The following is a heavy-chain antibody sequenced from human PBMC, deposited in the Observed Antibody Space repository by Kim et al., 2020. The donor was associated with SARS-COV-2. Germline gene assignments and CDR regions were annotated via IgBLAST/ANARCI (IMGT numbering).Heavy chain of an antibody. CDR3: AKDSRYDFWSGYYFDY. CDR1: GFSFSNYA. V-gene: IGHV3-23*01. J-gene: IGHJ4*01. D-gene: IGHD3-3*01. Sequence: GGSLRLSCAASGFSFSNYAMSWVRQAPGKGPEWVSVSGSGGSTYYADSVKGRFTISRDNSKNTPYLQMNSLRAEDTAVYYCAKDSRYDFWSGYYFDYWG. CDR2: SGSGGST.